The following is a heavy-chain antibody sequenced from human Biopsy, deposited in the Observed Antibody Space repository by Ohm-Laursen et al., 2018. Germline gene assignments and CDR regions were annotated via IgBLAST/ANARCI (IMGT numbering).Heavy chain of an antibody. V-gene: IGHV1-2*02. CDR1: GYTFAGYY. CDR2: FNLNSGNA. J-gene: IGHJ6*02. D-gene: IGHD3-3*01. CDR3: ARVPAYASIDGYYGLDL. Sequence: GASVKVSCNASGYTFAGYYLHWVRQAPGHGLECMGWFNLNSGNANYAQSFQGRLSVTRDTSISTAYMELTSLTFDDAAIYYCARVPAYASIDGYYGLDLWGQGTTVIVSS.